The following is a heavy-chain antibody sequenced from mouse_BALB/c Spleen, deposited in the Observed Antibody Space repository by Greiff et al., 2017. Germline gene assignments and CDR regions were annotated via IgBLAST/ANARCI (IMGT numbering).Heavy chain of an antibody. CDR3: TPLVYYFDY. V-gene: IGHV6-6*02. J-gene: IGHJ2*01. CDR2: IRLKSNNYAT. CDR1: GFTFSNYW. D-gene: IGHD1-1*02. Sequence: EVKLVESGGGLVQPGGSMKLSCVASGFTFSNYWMNWVRQSPEKGLEWVAEIRLKSNNYATHYAESVKGRFTISRDDSKSSVYLQMNNLRAEDTGIYYCTPLVYYFDYWGQGTTLTVSS.